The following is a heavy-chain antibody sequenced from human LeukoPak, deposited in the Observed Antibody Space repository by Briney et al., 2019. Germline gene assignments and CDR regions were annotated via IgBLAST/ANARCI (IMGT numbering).Heavy chain of an antibody. V-gene: IGHV4-4*07. Sequence: SQTLSLTSTVSLGSITTYYCSWIRHPAGKGLEWIGLMYTIGITTQNPSLKRRVTMSVDTSKNQFSLKLSSVKAGDTEVYYCARVQQLVYDPYYYYMDVWGKGTTVTVSS. D-gene: IGHD6-6*01. CDR1: LGSITTYY. CDR3: ARVQQLVYDPYYYYMDV. CDR2: MYTIGIT. J-gene: IGHJ6*03.